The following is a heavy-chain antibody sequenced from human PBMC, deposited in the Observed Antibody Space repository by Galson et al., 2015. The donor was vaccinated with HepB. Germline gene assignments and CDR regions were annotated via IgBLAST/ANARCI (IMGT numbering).Heavy chain of an antibody. J-gene: IGHJ3*01. CDR3: AREGGDGYNLGGAFDV. D-gene: IGHD5-24*01. CDR1: GFTFKNHA. CDR2: ISYDGSNK. Sequence: SLRLSCAASGFTFKNHAMHRVRQAPGKGLDWVALISYDGSNKYYADSVKGRFTISRDSSVNIMYLQMNSLRAEDTAIYYCAREGGDGYNLGGAFDVWGQGTTVLVSS. V-gene: IGHV3-30*04.